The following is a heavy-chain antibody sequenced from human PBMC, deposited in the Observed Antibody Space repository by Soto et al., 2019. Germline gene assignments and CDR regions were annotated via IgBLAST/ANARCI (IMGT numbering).Heavy chain of an antibody. CDR3: AREPLCGGRWCVHWFDA. CDR2: LNIGNGNT. CDR1: GYTFTSYA. V-gene: IGHV1-3*04. J-gene: IGHJ5*02. D-gene: IGHD2-21*01. Sequence: QVQLVQSGAEVKKPGASVKVSCKTSGYTFTSYAINWVRQAPGQGLEWLGWLNIGNGNTQYSPKLHDRVTLTRDTSAITAYMELSSLRSEDTAVYSCAREPLCGGRWCVHWFDAWGQGTLVTVSS.